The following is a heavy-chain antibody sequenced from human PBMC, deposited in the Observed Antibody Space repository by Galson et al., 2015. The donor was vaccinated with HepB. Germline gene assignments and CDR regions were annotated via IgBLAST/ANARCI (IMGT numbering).Heavy chain of an antibody. CDR2: ISAYNGNT. Sequence: SVKVSCKASGYTFSSYGISWVRQAPGQGLEWMGWISAYNGNTNYAQKLQGRVTMTTDTSTSTAYMELRSLRSDETAVYYCARDVAVAGRGDRFDYWGQGTLVTVSS. CDR1: GYTFSSYG. V-gene: IGHV1-18*04. D-gene: IGHD6-19*01. CDR3: ARDVAVAGRGDRFDY. J-gene: IGHJ4*02.